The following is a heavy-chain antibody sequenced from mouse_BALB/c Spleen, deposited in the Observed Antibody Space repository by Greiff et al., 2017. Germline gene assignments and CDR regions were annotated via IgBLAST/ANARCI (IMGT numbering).Heavy chain of an antibody. J-gene: IGHJ2*01. CDR3: SRASSCPPFDY. CDR2: ISDGGSYT. V-gene: IGHV5-4*02. Sequence: EVQLMESGGGVVKPGGSLKLSCAAYGYTFSDYYMYWVRQTPAKRREWVATISDGGSYTYYPDSVRGRFTLSRDNAKNNLYLQMSNLKAEDTAMYYSSRASSCPPFDYWGEGTTRSVSS. CDR1: GYTFSDYY.